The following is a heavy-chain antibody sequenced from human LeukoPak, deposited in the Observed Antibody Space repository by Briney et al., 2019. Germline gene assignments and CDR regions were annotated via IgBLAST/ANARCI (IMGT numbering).Heavy chain of an antibody. V-gene: IGHV1-2*06. Sequence: GASVKVSCKASGYTFTGYYMHWVRQAPGQGLEWMGRINPNSGGTNYAQKFQGRVTMTRDTSINTAYMELSRLRSDDTAVYYCARIKGELRDYYTDYWGQGTLVTVSS. CDR3: ARIKGELRDYYTDY. J-gene: IGHJ4*02. D-gene: IGHD2-21*02. CDR1: GYTFTGYY. CDR2: INPNSGGT.